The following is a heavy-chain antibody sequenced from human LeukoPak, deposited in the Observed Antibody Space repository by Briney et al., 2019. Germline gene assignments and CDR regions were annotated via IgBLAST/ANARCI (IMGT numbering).Heavy chain of an antibody. CDR1: GFTFSSYA. CDR2: LSATGYTT. J-gene: IGHJ6*02. V-gene: IGHV3-23*01. D-gene: IGHD2-2*01. CDR3: AKHREYCTTTSCFYYGVDV. Sequence: PGGSLRLSCAASGFTFSSYAMSWVRQAPGKGLEGVSVLSATGYTTHYADSVKGRFTISRDNSKNTLFLQMNSLRAEDTALYYCAKHREYCTTTSCFYYGVDVWGQGTTVAVSS.